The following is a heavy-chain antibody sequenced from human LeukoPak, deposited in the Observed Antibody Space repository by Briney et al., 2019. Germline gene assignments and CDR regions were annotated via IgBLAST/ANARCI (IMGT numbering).Heavy chain of an antibody. J-gene: IGHJ4*01. CDR2: IRQDGSEK. V-gene: IGHV3-7*01. Sequence: GGSLRLSCEVSGFTFTDCWMNWVRQAPGKGPEWVASIRQDGSEKTYVDSVKGRFTISRDNTKNSLSLQLNGLRAEDTAVYYCARDGTAAGLYFDLWGQGTLVTVSS. D-gene: IGHD6-13*01. CDR3: ARDGTAAGLYFDL. CDR1: GFTFTDCW.